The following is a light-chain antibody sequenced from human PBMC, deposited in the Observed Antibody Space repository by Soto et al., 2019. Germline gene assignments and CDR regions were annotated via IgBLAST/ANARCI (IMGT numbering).Light chain of an antibody. CDR2: GVT. V-gene: IGLV2-14*01. Sequence: QSALTQPASVSGSPGQSITISCTGTSSDVGAYHYVSWYQQYPGKAPKLMIYGVTNRPSGVSNRFSGSKTGNTASLTISGLQAEYEADYYCFSHRGGDSHVFGTGTKLTVL. J-gene: IGLJ1*01. CDR3: FSHRGGDSHV. CDR1: SSDVGAYHY.